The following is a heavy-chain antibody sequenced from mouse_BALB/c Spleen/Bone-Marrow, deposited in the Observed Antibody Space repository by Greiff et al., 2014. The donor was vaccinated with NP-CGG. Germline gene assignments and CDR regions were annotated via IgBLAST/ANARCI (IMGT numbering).Heavy chain of an antibody. Sequence: EVQLQESGGGLVKPGGSLKLSCAASGFTFSSYAMSWVRQTPEKRPEWVASISSGGSTYYPDSVKGRFTISRDNARNILYLQMSSLRSEDTAMYYCAREVDGWYYFDYWGQGTTLTVSS. J-gene: IGHJ2*01. CDR3: AREVDGWYYFDY. CDR2: ISSGGST. V-gene: IGHV5-6-5*01. D-gene: IGHD2-3*01. CDR1: GFTFSSYA.